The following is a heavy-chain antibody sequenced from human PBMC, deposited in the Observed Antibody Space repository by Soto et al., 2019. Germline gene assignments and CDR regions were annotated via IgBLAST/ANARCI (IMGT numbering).Heavy chain of an antibody. Sequence: QVQLVESGGGVVQPGRSLRLSCAASGFTFSTYAKHWVRQAPGKGLEWVAVIWYDGSNKDYADSVKGRFTISRDNSKNTLNLQMNSLRAEDTAVYYCARDEGTSGWNGAFDIWGQGTMVTVSS. D-gene: IGHD6-19*01. V-gene: IGHV3-33*01. CDR2: IWYDGSNK. CDR3: ARDEGTSGWNGAFDI. J-gene: IGHJ3*02. CDR1: GFTFSTYA.